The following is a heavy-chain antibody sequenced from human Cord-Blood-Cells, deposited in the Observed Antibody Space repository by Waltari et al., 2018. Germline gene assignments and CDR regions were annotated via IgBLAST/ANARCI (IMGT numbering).Heavy chain of an antibody. V-gene: IGHV1-18*01. CDR2: ISAYNGNT. CDR3: ARVGLGPLSMYWYFDL. Sequence: QVQLVQSGAEVKKPGASVKVSCKASGYTFPSDGISWGRQAPGKGLEWMGWISAYNGNTNYAQKLQGRVTITTDTSTSTAYMELRSLRSDDTAVDYCARVGLGPLSMYWYFDLWGRGTLVTVSS. CDR1: GYTFPSDG. J-gene: IGHJ2*01.